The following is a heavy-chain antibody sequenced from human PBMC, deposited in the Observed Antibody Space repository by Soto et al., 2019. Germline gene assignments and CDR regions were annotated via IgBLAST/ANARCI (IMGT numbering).Heavy chain of an antibody. CDR2: MYYSGST. V-gene: IGHV4-30-2*03. CDR1: GGSISSGGYS. J-gene: IGHJ6*02. D-gene: IGHD2-15*01. Sequence: PSETLSLTCAVSGGSISSGGYSWSWIRQPPGKGLEWIGSMYYSGSTYYNPSLKSRVTISVDTSKNQFSLKLSSVTAADTAVYYCARPKVTGRWYYGMDVWGQGTTVTVSS. CDR3: ARPKVTGRWYYGMDV.